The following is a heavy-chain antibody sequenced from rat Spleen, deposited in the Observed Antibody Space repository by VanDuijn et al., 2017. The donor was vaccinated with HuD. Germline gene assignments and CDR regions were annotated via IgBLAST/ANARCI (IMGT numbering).Heavy chain of an antibody. J-gene: IGHJ2*01. Sequence: EVQLVETGGGLVQPGRSLKLSCVASGFTFSSHWMYWIRQAPTKGLEWVATISYGDSSGHSATYYRDSVKGRFTISRDNAKSTLSLQMDSLRSDDTATYYCARHRGDYFDYWGQGVMVTVSS. CDR2: ISYGDSSGHSAT. CDR3: ARHRGDYFDY. CDR1: GFTFSSHW. D-gene: IGHD1-11*01. V-gene: IGHV5-29*01.